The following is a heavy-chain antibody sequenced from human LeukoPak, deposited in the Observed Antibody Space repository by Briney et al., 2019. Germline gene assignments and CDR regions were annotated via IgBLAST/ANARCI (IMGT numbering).Heavy chain of an antibody. J-gene: IGHJ4*02. D-gene: IGHD2-21*01. Sequence: GGSLRLSCAASGFTFSSYNMNWVRQAPGKGLEWVSSISTSSSYIYYADSVKGRFTISRHNAKNSLYLQMNSLRAEDAAVYFCAKAPVTSCRGAYCYPFDSWGQGTLVTVSS. V-gene: IGHV3-21*04. CDR3: AKAPVTSCRGAYCYPFDS. CDR1: GFTFSSYN. CDR2: ISTSSSYI.